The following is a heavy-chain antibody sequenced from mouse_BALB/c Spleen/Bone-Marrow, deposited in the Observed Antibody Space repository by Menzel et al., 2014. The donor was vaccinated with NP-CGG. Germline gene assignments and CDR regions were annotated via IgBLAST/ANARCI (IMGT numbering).Heavy chain of an antibody. CDR2: INPYNGDT. V-gene: IGHV1-20*02. J-gene: IGHJ1*01. D-gene: IGHD1-1*01. Sequence: EVQVVESGPELVKPGASVKISCKASGYSFXGYFMNWVMQSHGKSLEWIGRINPYNGDTFYNQKFKGKATLTVDKSSSTAHMELRSLASEDSAVYYCASVTTDWYFDVWGAGTTVTVSS. CDR3: ASVTTDWYFDV. CDR1: GYSFXGYF.